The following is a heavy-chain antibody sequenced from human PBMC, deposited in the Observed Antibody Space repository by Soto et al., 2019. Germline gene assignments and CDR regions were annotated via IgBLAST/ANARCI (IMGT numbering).Heavy chain of an antibody. CDR1: GYTFTSYD. J-gene: IGHJ6*02. CDR3: ARGADQLLLYGMDV. V-gene: IGHV1-8*01. Sequence: ASVKVSCKASGYTFTSYDINWVRQATGQGLEWMGWMNPNSGNTGYAQKFQGRVTMTRNTSISTAYMELSSLRSEDTAVYYCARGADQLLLYGMDVWGQGTTVTVSS. D-gene: IGHD2-2*01. CDR2: MNPNSGNT.